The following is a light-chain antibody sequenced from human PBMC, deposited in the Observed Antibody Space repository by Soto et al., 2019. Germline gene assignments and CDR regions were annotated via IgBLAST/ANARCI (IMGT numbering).Light chain of an antibody. CDR1: QGISNY. CDR2: DAS. Sequence: DIQMTQSPSSLSASVGDRVTITCGASQGISNYLAWFQQKPGKAPKSLIYDASRLQSGVPSKFSGSGSGTDFTLTSSSLQPEDFATYYCQQYNCYPCFGPGTKVDIK. V-gene: IGKV1-16*02. J-gene: IGKJ3*01. CDR3: QQYNCYPC.